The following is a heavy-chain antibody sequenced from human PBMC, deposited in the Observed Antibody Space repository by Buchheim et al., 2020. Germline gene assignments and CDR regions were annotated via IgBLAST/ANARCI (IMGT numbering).Heavy chain of an antibody. J-gene: IGHJ5*02. CDR1: GFTFSSYA. V-gene: IGHV3-30-3*01. CDR3: ARENSSSWYSWFDP. CDR2: ISYDGSNK. Sequence: QVQLVESGGGVVQPGRSLRLSCAASGFTFSSYAMHWVRQAPGKGLEWVAVISYDGSNKYYADSMKGRFTISRDNSKNTLYLQMNSLRAEDTAVYYWARENSSSWYSWFDPWGQGTL. D-gene: IGHD6-13*01.